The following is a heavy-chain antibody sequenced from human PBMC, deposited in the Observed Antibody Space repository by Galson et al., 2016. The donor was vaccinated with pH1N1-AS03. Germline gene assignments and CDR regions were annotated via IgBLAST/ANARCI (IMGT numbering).Heavy chain of an antibody. J-gene: IGHJ4*02. V-gene: IGHV3-23*01. D-gene: IGHD2-15*01. CDR1: GFTLRSYA. CDR2: ISISGNYT. CDR3: AKDSNEYCSGGNCLAFDY. Sequence: SLRLSCAASGFTLRSYAMTWVRQAPGKGLEWVSAISISGNYTYYAASVKGRFTISRDGSKNTLYLQMNSLRAEDTAVYYCAKDSNEYCSGGNCLAFDYWGQGTRVTVSS.